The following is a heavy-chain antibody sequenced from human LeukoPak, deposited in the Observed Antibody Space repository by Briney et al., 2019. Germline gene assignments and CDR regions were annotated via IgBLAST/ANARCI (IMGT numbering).Heavy chain of an antibody. D-gene: IGHD2-2*01. CDR3: ARETVVPAPRGYYYYMDV. J-gene: IGHJ6*03. CDR1: GGTFSSYA. Sequence: AASVKVSCKASGGTFSSYAISWVRQAPGQGLEWMGGIIPIFGTANYAQKFQGRVTITTDESTSTAYMELSSLRSEDTAVYYCARETVVPAPRGYYYYMDVWGKGTTVTVSS. V-gene: IGHV1-69*05. CDR2: IIPIFGTA.